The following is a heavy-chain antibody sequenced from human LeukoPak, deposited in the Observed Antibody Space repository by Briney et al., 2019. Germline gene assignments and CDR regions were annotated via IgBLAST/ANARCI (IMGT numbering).Heavy chain of an antibody. Sequence: GGSLRLSCAASGFTFGSYTMSWVRQAPGKGLEWVSVISDTGANAYYADSVKGRFTISRDNSKNTLHLQMNSLRVEDTAIYYCAKDPRRFDDWGQGILVTVSS. CDR3: AKDPRRFDD. CDR2: ISDTGANA. CDR1: GFTFGSYT. J-gene: IGHJ4*02. V-gene: IGHV3-23*01.